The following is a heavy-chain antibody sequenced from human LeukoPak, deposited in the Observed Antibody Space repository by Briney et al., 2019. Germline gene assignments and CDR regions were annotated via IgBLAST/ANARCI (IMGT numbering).Heavy chain of an antibody. Sequence: GGSLRLSCAASGFTFSSYWMHWVRQVPGKGPVWVSGIKTDGGDTRYADSVKGRFTISRDNAKNTLYLQMNSLRAEDTAVYYCARDFWARGRGQGTLVAVSS. V-gene: IGHV3-74*01. CDR1: GFTFSSYW. CDR2: IKTDGGDT. J-gene: IGHJ4*02. D-gene: IGHD3-3*01. CDR3: ARDFWARG.